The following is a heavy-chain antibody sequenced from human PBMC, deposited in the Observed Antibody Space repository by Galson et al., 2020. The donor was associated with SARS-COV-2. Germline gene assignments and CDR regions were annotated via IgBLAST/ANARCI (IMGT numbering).Heavy chain of an antibody. CDR2: ISSIGYT. CDR1: GGSISNYY. D-gene: IGHD3-22*01. Sequence: ETSETLSLTCTVSGGSISNYYWSWIRQPPGKGLEWIGYISSIGYTNYNPSLKSRVTISVDTSKKQVSLELRSVTAADTAVYYCASDISDDSGHSHGFELWGQGTLVTVSS. J-gene: IGHJ5*02. V-gene: IGHV4-59*01. CDR3: ASDISDDSGHSHGFEL.